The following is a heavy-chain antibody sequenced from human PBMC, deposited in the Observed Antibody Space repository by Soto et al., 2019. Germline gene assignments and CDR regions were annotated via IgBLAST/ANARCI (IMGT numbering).Heavy chain of an antibody. V-gene: IGHV3-30*18. J-gene: IGHJ3*02. CDR2: ISYDGSNK. D-gene: IGHD3-22*01. Sequence: GGSLRLSCAASGFTFSNYGMHWVRQAPGKGLEWVAVISYDGSNKYYADSVKGRFTISRDNSKNTLYLQMNGLRAEDTAVYYCVNLYYDSSRYSLVDAFDIWGQGTMVTVSS. CDR1: GFTFSNYG. CDR3: VNLYYDSSRYSLVDAFDI.